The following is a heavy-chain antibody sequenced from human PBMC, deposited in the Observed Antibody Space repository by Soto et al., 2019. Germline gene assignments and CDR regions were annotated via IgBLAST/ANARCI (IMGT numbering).Heavy chain of an antibody. V-gene: IGHV3-23*01. J-gene: IGHJ4*02. Sequence: EVQLLESGGGLVQPGGSLRLSCAASGFTFSSYAMSWVRQAPGKGLEWVSAISGSGGSTYYADSVKGRFTISRDNSKNTLYLQMNSLRAEDTAVYYCAKADALYYDFWSGYYQGAYFDYWGQGTLVTVSS. D-gene: IGHD3-3*01. CDR3: AKADALYYDFWSGYYQGAYFDY. CDR1: GFTFSSYA. CDR2: ISGSGGST.